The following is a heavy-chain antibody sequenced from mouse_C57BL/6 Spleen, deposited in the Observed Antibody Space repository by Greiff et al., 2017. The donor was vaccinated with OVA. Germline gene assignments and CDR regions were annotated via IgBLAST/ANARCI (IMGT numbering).Heavy chain of an antibody. CDR3: SRGGPYYGSSYGNFGC. J-gene: IGHJ2*01. CDR2: INPNNGGT. Sequence: EVQLQQSGPELVKPGASVKIPCKASGYTFIDYNMDWVKQSHGKSLEWIGDINPNNGGTIYNQKFKGKATLTVDKSSSTAYMELRSLTSEDTAVYYCSRGGPYYGSSYGNFGCWGEGTTLSVST. V-gene: IGHV1-18*01. CDR1: GYTFIDYN. D-gene: IGHD1-1*01.